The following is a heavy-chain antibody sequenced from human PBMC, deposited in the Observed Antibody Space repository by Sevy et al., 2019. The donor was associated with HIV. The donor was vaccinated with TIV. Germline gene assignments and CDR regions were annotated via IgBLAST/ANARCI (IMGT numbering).Heavy chain of an antibody. V-gene: IGHV1-2*02. Sequence: ASLKVSCKASGYTFTGYYMHWVRQAPGQGLEWMGWINPNSGGTNYAQKFQGRVTMTRDTSISTAYMELSRLRSDDTAVYYCARDKQANLVPMDVWGQGTTVTVSS. CDR1: GYTFTGYY. D-gene: IGHD3-10*01. CDR2: INPNSGGT. CDR3: ARDKQANLVPMDV. J-gene: IGHJ6*02.